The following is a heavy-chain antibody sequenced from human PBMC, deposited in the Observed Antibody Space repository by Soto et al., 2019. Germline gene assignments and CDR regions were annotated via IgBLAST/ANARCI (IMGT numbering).Heavy chain of an antibody. J-gene: IGHJ4*02. CDR1: GVFISSYY. CDR2: IHFSGRT. CDR3: VRNRPNYDGPGFDY. D-gene: IGHD5-12*01. Sequence: PSETLSLTCTVSGVFISSYYWNWIRQSPGKGLEWIGSIHFSGRTNYKSSLSSRVAIFVDTSKNEFSLELTSVTAADTAVYYCVRNRPNYDGPGFDYWGEGILVPDSS. V-gene: IGHV4-59*01.